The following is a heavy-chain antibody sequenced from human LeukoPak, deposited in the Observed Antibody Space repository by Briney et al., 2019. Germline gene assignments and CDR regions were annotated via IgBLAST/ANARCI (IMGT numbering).Heavy chain of an antibody. CDR1: GGSISSSSYY. V-gene: IGHV4-39*07. Sequence: SETLSLTCTVSGGSISSSSYYWGWIRQPPGKGLEWIGSIYYSGSTYYNPSLKSRVTISVDTSKNQFSLKLSSVTAADTAVYYCARETGDTAMVGYFDYWGQGTLVTVSS. CDR3: ARETGDTAMVGYFDY. J-gene: IGHJ4*02. D-gene: IGHD5-18*01. CDR2: IYYSGST.